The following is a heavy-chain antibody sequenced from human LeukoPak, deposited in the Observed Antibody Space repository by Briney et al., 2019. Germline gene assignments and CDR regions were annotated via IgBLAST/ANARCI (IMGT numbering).Heavy chain of an antibody. CDR3: ARGSDIVVVPAAIEAWFDP. CDR1: GGSFSGYY. V-gene: IGHV4-34*01. J-gene: IGHJ5*02. CDR2: INHSGST. Sequence: PSETLSLTCAVYGGSFSGYYWSWIRQPPGKGLEWIGEINHSGSTNYNPSLKSRVTISVDTSKNQFSLKLSSVTAADTAVYYCARGSDIVVVPAAIEAWFDPWGQGTLVTVSS. D-gene: IGHD2-2*02.